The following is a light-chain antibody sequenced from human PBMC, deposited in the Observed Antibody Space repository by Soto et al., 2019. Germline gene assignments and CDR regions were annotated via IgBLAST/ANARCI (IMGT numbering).Light chain of an antibody. CDR3: QQYCSSPPYT. J-gene: IGKJ2*01. CDR2: GAS. V-gene: IGKV3-20*01. CDR1: QSVSSSY. Sequence: EIVLTQSPGTLSLSPGERATLSCRASQSVSSSYLAWYQQKPGQAPRLLIYGASSRATGIPDRFSGSGSGTDFPLTISRLEPEDFAVYYWQQYCSSPPYTFGQGTKLEIK.